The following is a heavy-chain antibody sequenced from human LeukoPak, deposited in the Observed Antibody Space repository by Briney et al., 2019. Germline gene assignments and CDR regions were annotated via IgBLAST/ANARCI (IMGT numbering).Heavy chain of an antibody. CDR2: ISGSGDIT. V-gene: IGHV3-23*01. D-gene: IGHD5-12*01. Sequence: PGGSLRLSCGASGFTFGTHAMTWVRQAPGKGLEYVSLISGSGDITYYAHSLKDRFTISRDNSKNTLYLQMHSLRAEDTAVYYCARDNGYSGYDPWGQGTLVTVSS. CDR3: ARDNGYSGYDP. J-gene: IGHJ5*02. CDR1: GFTFGTHA.